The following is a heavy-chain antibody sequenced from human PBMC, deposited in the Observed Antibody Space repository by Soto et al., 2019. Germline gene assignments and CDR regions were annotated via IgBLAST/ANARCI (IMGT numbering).Heavy chain of an antibody. CDR2: IYHSGTI. D-gene: IGHD2-8*02. J-gene: IGHJ4*02. V-gene: IGHV4-4*02. CDR1: GDSINSSNW. Sequence: QVQLQESGPGLVKPSGTLSLTCAVSGDSINSSNWWSWVRHPPGKGLEWMGEIYHSGTINYNPSLKSRISISLDKSKNQFSLKLNSVTAADTAVYFCASSKRPTVLVDYWGQGALVTVSS. CDR3: ASSKRPTVLVDY.